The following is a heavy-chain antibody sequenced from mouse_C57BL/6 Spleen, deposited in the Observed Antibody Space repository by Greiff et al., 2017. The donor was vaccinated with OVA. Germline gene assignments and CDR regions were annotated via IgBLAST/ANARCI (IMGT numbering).Heavy chain of an antibody. D-gene: IGHD2-5*01. Sequence: VQLKESGAELVKPGASVKLSCTASGFNIKDYYMPWVKQRTEQGLEWIGRIDPEDGETKYAPKFQGKATITADTSSNTAYLQLSRLTSEDTAVYYCARSGLYYSNYVDYAMDYWGQGTSVTVSS. CDR2: IDPEDGET. J-gene: IGHJ4*01. CDR3: ARSGLYYSNYVDYAMDY. V-gene: IGHV14-2*01. CDR1: GFNIKDYY.